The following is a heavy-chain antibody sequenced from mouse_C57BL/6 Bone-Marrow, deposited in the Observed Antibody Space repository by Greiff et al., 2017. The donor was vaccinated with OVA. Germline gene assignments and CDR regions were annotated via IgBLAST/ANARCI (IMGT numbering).Heavy chain of an antibody. CDR2: FYPGSGNT. V-gene: IGHV1-84*01. J-gene: IGHJ1*03. CDR1: GYTFTDYY. Sequence: VQLQQSGPELVKPGASVKISCKASGYTFTDYYINWVKQRPGQGLAWLGWFYPGSGNTKYNEKFKGKATVTVDTSSSPAYMQLSSLTSEDSAVYFCARSPYWYFDVWGTGTTVTVSS. CDR3: ARSPYWYFDV.